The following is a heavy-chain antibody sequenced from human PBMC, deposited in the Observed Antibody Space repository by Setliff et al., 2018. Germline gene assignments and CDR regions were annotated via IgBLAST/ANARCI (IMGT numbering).Heavy chain of an antibody. J-gene: IGHJ6*02. CDR3: ARDRQYCSSTSCYTFYFYYYVIDI. Sequence: SETLSLTCGGYGESISDYYWSWIRQPPGKGLEWIGEINHSGSTNYNPSLKSRVTISLDTSRNQVSLKLISVTAADTAVYYCARDRQYCSSTSCYTFYFYYYVIDIWGQGTTVPVS. V-gene: IGHV4-34*01. D-gene: IGHD2-2*02. CDR1: GESISDYY. CDR2: INHSGST.